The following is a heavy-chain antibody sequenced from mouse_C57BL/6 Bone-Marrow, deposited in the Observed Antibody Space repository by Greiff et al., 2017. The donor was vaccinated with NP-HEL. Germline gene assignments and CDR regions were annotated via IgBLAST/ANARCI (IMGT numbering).Heavy chain of an antibody. V-gene: IGHV1-64*01. CDR3: ARPTAYYFDY. D-gene: IGHD1-2*01. CDR2: IHPNSGST. J-gene: IGHJ2*01. Sequence: QVQLQQPGAELVKPGASVKLSCKASGYTFTSYWMPWVKQRPGQGLEWIGMIHPNSGSTNYNEKFKSKATLTVDKSSSTAYMQLSSLTSEDSAVDDCARPTAYYFDYWGQGTTRTVSS. CDR1: GYTFTSYW.